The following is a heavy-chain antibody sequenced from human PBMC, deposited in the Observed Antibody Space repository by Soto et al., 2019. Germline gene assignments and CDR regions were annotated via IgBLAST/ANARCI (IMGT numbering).Heavy chain of an antibody. CDR3: ARGSLGYCSSTSCYGGVYYYYYMDV. CDR2: MNPNSGNT. Sequence: QVQLVQSGAEVKKPGASVKVSSKASGYTFTSYDINWVRQATGQGLEWMGWMNPNSGNTGYAQKFQGRVTMTRNTSISTAYMELSSLRSEDTAVYYCARGSLGYCSSTSCYGGVYYYYYMDVWGKGTTVTVSS. V-gene: IGHV1-8*01. J-gene: IGHJ6*03. D-gene: IGHD2-2*01. CDR1: GYTFTSYD.